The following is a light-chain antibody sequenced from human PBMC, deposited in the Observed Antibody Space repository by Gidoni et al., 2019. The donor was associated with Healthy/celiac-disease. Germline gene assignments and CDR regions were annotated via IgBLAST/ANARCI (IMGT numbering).Light chain of an antibody. J-gene: IGKJ4*01. Sequence: DVVMTQSPLSLPVTLGQPASISCRSSQSLVYSDGNTYLNWFQQRPGQSPRRLIYKVSNRDSGVPDRFSGSGSGTDFTLRISRVEAEDVGVYYCVQGTHWPRTFGGGTKVEIK. CDR2: KVS. V-gene: IGKV2-30*01. CDR3: VQGTHWPRT. CDR1: QSLVYSDGNTY.